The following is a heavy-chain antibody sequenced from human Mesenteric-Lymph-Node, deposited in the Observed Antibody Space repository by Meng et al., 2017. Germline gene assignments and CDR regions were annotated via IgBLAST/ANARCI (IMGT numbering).Heavy chain of an antibody. V-gene: IGHV3-21*01. CDR3: ARDSSGWYH. CDR2: ISSSSSYI. J-gene: IGHJ5*02. Sequence: ELVVESGGGLVKPGGSVRLSCEASGFTFSSYSMNWVRQAPGKGLEWVSSISSSSSYIYYADSVKGRFTISRDNAKNSLYLQMNSLRAEDTAVYYCARDSSGWYHWGQGTLVTVSS. CDR1: GFTFSSYS. D-gene: IGHD6-19*01.